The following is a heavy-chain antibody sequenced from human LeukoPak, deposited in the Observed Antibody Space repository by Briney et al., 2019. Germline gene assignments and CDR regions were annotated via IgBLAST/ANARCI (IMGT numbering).Heavy chain of an antibody. Sequence: ASVKVSCKASGYYFTSYGINWVRQVPGQGLEWMGCISAYNRKTDYAQRFQGRVTMTIDTSTSTAYMELRSLRSDDTAVYYCASGTIPAVGTVEFDFWGQGTLVTVSS. J-gene: IGHJ4*02. V-gene: IGHV1-18*01. CDR3: ASGTIPAVGTVEFDF. D-gene: IGHD6-13*01. CDR1: GYYFTSYG. CDR2: ISAYNRKT.